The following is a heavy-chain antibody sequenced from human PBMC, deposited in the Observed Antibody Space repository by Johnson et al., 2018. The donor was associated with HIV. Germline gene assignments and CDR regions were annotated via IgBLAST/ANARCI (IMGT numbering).Heavy chain of an antibody. V-gene: IGHV3-13*01. Sequence: EQLVESGGGLVQPGGSLRLSCAASGFTFSSYDMHWVRQATGKGLEWVSAIGTAGDTYYPGSVKGRFTISRENAKNSLYLQMNSLRGGDTAVYYCARAPRFGRVRGSAFDIWGQGTMVTVSS. CDR1: GFTFSSYD. CDR3: ARAPRFGRVRGSAFDI. CDR2: IGTAGDT. J-gene: IGHJ3*02. D-gene: IGHD3-10*01.